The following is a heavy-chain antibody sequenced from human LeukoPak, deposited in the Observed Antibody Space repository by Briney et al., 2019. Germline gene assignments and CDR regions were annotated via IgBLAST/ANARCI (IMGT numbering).Heavy chain of an antibody. V-gene: IGHV3-21*01. J-gene: IGHJ4*02. CDR1: GFTFSSYS. CDR3: ARVERTWIQLWSLDY. Sequence: GGSLRLSCAASGFTFSSYSMSWVRQAPGKGLEWVSSISSSSSYIYYADSVKGRFTISRDNAKNSLYLQMNSLRAEDTAVYYCARVERTWIQLWSLDYWGQGTLVTVSS. D-gene: IGHD5-18*01. CDR2: ISSSSSYI.